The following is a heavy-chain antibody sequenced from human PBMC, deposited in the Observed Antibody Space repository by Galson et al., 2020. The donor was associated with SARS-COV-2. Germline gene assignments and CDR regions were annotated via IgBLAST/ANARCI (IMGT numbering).Heavy chain of an antibody. J-gene: IGHJ4*02. V-gene: IGHV3-33*01. CDR1: GFTFSSYG. D-gene: IGHD3-22*01. CDR3: AREARGYYDSSGYYYVGYFDY. Sequence: QLGESLKISCAASGFTFSSYGMHWVRQAPGKGLEWVAVIWYDGSNKYYADSVKGRFTISRDNSKNTLYLQMNSLRAEDTAVYYCAREARGYYDSSGYYYVGYFDYGGQGTLVTVSS. CDR2: IWYDGSNK.